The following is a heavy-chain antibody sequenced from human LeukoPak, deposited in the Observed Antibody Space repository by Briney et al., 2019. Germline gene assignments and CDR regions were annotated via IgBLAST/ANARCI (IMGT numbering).Heavy chain of an antibody. Sequence: ASVKVSCKASAYTFTSYHMHWVRQAPGQGLEWMGIINPSGGSTSYAQKFQDRVTMTRDTSTSTVYMELSSLRSEDTAVYYCAKERQTRIVGATGIDYWGQGTLVTVSS. J-gene: IGHJ4*02. V-gene: IGHV1-46*01. D-gene: IGHD1-26*01. CDR1: AYTFTSYH. CDR2: INPSGGST. CDR3: AKERQTRIVGATGIDY.